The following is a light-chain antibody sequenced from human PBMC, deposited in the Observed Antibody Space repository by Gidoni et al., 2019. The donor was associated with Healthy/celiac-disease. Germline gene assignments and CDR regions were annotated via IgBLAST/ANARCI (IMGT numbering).Light chain of an antibody. V-gene: IGKV1-33*01. CDR2: DAS. Sequence: LQTTQSPSTLSASVGDSATITCPASQDISNYLNWYQQKPGKAPKLLIYDASNLETGVPSRFSGSGSGTDFTFTISSLQPEDIATYYCQQYGNRPLTFGGGTKVEIK. CDR3: QQYGNRPLT. J-gene: IGKJ4*01. CDR1: QDISNY.